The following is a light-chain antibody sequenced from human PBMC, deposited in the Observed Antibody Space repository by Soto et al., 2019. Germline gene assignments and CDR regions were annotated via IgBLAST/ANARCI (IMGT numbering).Light chain of an antibody. CDR2: LNSDGSH. V-gene: IGLV4-69*01. CDR3: QTWGSGIQV. CDR1: SGHSSYA. J-gene: IGLJ2*01. Sequence: QSVLTQSPSASASLGASVKFTCTLSSGHSSYAIAWHQQQPEKGPRYLMKLNSDGSHNKGDGIPDRFSGSSSGAERYLTISRLQSEDEADYYCQTWGSGIQVFGGGTKLTVL.